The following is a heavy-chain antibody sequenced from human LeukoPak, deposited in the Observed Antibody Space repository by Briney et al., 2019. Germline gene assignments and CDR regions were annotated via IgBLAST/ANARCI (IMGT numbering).Heavy chain of an antibody. Sequence: GASLNISCKGSGYVFTSYWIGWVRQMPGKGLEWMGRIYSGDSDTRYSPSFQGQVTISADRSISTAYLQWSSLKASDTAMYYCARGGNIAARPNNWFDPWGQGTLVTVSS. D-gene: IGHD6-25*01. J-gene: IGHJ5*02. CDR1: GYVFTSYW. CDR2: IYSGDSDT. V-gene: IGHV5-51*01. CDR3: ARGGNIAARPNNWFDP.